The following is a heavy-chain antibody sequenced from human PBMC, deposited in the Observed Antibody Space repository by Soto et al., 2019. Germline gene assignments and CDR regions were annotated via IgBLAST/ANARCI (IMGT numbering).Heavy chain of an antibody. CDR2: ISAYNGNT. Sequence: ASVRVSCKASGYTFTSYGISWVRQAPGQGLEWMGWISAYNGNTNYAQKLQGRVTMTTDTSTSTAYMELRSLRSEDTAVYYCATDWEVRKASAAHYGMDVSGQGTTVTVPS. D-gene: IGHD6-13*01. CDR3: ATDWEVRKASAAHYGMDV. CDR1: GYTFTSYG. J-gene: IGHJ6*02. V-gene: IGHV1-18*01.